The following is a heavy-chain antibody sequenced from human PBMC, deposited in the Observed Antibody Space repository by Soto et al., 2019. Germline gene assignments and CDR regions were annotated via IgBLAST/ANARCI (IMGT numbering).Heavy chain of an antibody. CDR2: IYHSGST. CDR3: ARGVDV. Sequence: QLQLQESGSRLVKPSQTLSLTCAVSGGSISSGGYSWSWIRQPPGKGLEWIGYIYHSGSTYYNPSLKSRVTISVDRSKNQFSLKLRSVTAADTAVYYCARGVDVWGQGTPVPVSS. J-gene: IGHJ6*02. CDR1: GGSISSGGYS. V-gene: IGHV4-30-2*01.